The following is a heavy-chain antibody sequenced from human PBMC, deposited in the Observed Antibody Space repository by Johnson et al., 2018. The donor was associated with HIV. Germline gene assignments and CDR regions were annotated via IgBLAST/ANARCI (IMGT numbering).Heavy chain of an antibody. CDR1: KFTVSNYA. CDR3: ARGRDGYNADAFDI. D-gene: IGHD5-24*01. CDR2: IGTAGDT. Sequence: VQLMESGGGVVQPGRSLRLSCAASKFTVSNYAIHWVRQATGKGLEWVSTIGTAGDTYYPDSVKGLFTISRENAKNSLYLQMNSLRAEDTAVYYCARGRDGYNADAFDIWGQGTMVTVSS. V-gene: IGHV3-13*01. J-gene: IGHJ3*02.